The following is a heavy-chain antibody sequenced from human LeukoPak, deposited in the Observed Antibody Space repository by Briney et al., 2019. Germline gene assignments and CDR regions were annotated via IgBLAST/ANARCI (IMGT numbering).Heavy chain of an antibody. D-gene: IGHD3-9*01. Sequence: SETLSLTCTVSGGSISNSSFYWGWIRQPPGKGLEWIGTIYYKAYTFYNSSLKSRVILSVDTSKNQFSLEVTSVTAADTAVYYCARDRGYYDILTGYYTGCFDPWGQGTLVTVSS. CDR1: GGSISNSSFY. V-gene: IGHV4-39*07. CDR3: ARDRGYYDILTGYYTGCFDP. CDR2: IYYKAYT. J-gene: IGHJ5*02.